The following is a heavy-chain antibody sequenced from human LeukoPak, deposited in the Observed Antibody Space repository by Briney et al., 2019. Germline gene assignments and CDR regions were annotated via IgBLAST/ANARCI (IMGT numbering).Heavy chain of an antibody. J-gene: IGHJ4*02. Sequence: SETLSLTCTAYGGSFNAYYWSWIRQPPGKGLEWIGEINHSGSTNYNPSLKSRVILSVDTSKNHFSLKLSSVTAADTAVYYCRVSRYYFDCWGRGTLVTVSS. CDR3: RVSRYYFDC. V-gene: IGHV4-34*01. CDR2: INHSGST. CDR1: GGSFNAYY.